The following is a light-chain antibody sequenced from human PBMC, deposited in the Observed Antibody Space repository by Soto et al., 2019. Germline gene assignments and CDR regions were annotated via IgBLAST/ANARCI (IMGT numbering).Light chain of an antibody. CDR3: QHYNSYSEA. J-gene: IGKJ1*01. V-gene: IGKV1-5*03. CDR2: KAS. Sequence: DIQMTQSPSTLSGSVGDRATITCRASQTISSWLAWYQQKPGKAPKLLIYKASTLKSGVPSRFSGSGSGTEFTLTISSLQPDDFATYYCQHYNSYSEAFVQGTKVDIK. CDR1: QTISSW.